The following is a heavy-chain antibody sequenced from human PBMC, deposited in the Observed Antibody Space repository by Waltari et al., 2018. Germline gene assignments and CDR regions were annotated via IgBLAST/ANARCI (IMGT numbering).Heavy chain of an antibody. V-gene: IGHV3-11*04. CDR2: ISSSGRTI. J-gene: IGHJ2*01. D-gene: IGHD2-2*01. CDR3: ASQDQLLYWYFDL. Sequence: QVQLVESGGGLVKPGGSLRLSCASSGFTFSDYYISWIRQAPGKGLEWVSYISSSGRTIYYADSVKGRFTISRDNAKNSLYLQMNSLRAEDTAVYYCASQDQLLYWYFDLWGRGTLVTVSS. CDR1: GFTFSDYY.